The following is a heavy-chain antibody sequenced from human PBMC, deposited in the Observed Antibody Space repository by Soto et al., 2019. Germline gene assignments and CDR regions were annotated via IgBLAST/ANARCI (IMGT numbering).Heavy chain of an antibody. CDR3: AKDVTSDFWSGYYDY. J-gene: IGHJ4*02. D-gene: IGHD3-3*01. V-gene: IGHV3-23*01. Sequence: PGGSLRLSCAASGFTFSSYAMSWVRQAPGKGLEWVSAISGSGGSTYYADSVKGRFTISRDNSKNTLYLQMNSLRAEDTAVYYCAKDVTSDFWSGYYDYWGQGTLVTVSS. CDR2: ISGSGGST. CDR1: GFTFSSYA.